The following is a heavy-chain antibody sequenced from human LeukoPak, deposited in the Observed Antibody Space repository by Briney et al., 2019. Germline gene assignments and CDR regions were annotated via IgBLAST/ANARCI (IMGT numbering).Heavy chain of an antibody. CDR3: ARHTNDYGGYGDY. D-gene: IGHD4-23*01. J-gene: IGHJ4*02. Sequence: GESLKISCKGSGYNFIGYWIGWVRQIPGKGLEWMGIIYPGDSDTRYSPSSQGQVTISADKSISAAYLQWSSLKASNTAMYYCARHTNDYGGYGDYWGQGTLVTVSS. CDR1: GYNFIGYW. V-gene: IGHV5-51*01. CDR2: IYPGDSDT.